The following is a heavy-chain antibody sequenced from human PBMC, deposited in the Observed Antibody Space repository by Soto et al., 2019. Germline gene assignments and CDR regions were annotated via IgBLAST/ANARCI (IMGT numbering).Heavy chain of an antibody. D-gene: IGHD6-19*01. J-gene: IGHJ4*02. V-gene: IGHV3-30-3*01. Sequence: QVQLVESGGGVVQPGRSLRLSCAASGCTFSSYAMHWVRQAPGKGLEWVAVISYDGSNKYYADSVKGRFTISRDNSKNTLYLQMNSLRAEDTAVYYCARDPGQWLVYFDYWGQGTLVTVSS. CDR1: GCTFSSYA. CDR3: ARDPGQWLVYFDY. CDR2: ISYDGSNK.